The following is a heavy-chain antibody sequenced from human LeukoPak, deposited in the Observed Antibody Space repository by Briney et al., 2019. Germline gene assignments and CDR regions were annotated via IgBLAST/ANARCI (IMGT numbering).Heavy chain of an antibody. CDR2: ISAYNGNT. D-gene: IGHD2-8*01. CDR3: AREKGVYCTNGVCYAYYYYGMDV. CDR1: GHTFTSYG. Sequence: ASVKDSCKASGHTFTSYGISWVRQAPGQGLEWMGWISAYNGNTNYAQKLQGRVTMTTDTSTSTAYMELRSLRSDDTAVYYCAREKGVYCTNGVCYAYYYYGMDVWGQGTTVTVSS. V-gene: IGHV1-18*01. J-gene: IGHJ6*02.